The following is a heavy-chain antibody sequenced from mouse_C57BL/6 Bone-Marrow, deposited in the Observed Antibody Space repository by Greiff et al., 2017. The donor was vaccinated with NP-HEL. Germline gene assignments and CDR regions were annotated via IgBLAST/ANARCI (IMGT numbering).Heavy chain of an antibody. D-gene: IGHD2-12*01. V-gene: IGHV3-6*01. CDR2: ISYDGSN. CDR1: GYSITSGYY. CDR3: ARRGELRRGDY. J-gene: IGHJ4*01. Sequence: EVKLQESGPGLVKPSQSLSLTCSVTGYSITSGYYWNWIRQFPGNKLEWMGYISYDGSNNYNPSLKNRISITRDTSKNQFFLKLNSVTTEDTATYYCARRGELRRGDYWGQGTSVTVSS.